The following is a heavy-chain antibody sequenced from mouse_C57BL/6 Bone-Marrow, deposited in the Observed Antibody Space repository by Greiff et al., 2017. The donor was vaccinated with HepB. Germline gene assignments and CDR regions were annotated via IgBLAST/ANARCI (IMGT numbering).Heavy chain of an antibody. Sequence: EVQLQQSGPELVKPGASVKISCKASGYTFTDYYMNWVKQSHGKSLEWIGDINPNNGGTSYNQKFKGKATLTVDKSSSTAYMELRSLTSEDSAVYYCARRITTVVAERSYFDVWGTGTTVTVSS. CDR2: INPNNGGT. D-gene: IGHD1-1*01. CDR3: ARRITTVVAERSYFDV. J-gene: IGHJ1*03. V-gene: IGHV1-26*01. CDR1: GYTFTDYY.